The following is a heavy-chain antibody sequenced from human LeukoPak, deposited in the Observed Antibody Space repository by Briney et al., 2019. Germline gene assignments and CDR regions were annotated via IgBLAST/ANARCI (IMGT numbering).Heavy chain of an antibody. D-gene: IGHD3-3*01. CDR1: GFTFSGSA. CDR3: TRPQYFWSGYGYYYYYMDV. J-gene: IGHJ6*03. CDR2: IRSKANSYAT. Sequence: GGSLRLSCAASGFTFSGSAMHWVRQASGKGLEWVGRIRSKANSYATAYAASVKGRFTISRDDSKNTAYLQMNSLKTEDTAVYYCTRPQYFWSGYGYYYYYMDVWGKGTTVTVSS. V-gene: IGHV3-73*01.